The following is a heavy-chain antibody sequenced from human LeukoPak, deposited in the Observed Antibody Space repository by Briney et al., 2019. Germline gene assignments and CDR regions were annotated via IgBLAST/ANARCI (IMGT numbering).Heavy chain of an antibody. CDR1: GFTSSSYS. V-gene: IGHV3-48*01. D-gene: IGHD3-3*01. Sequence: GGSLRHSCAASGFTSSSYSMNWVRQAPGKGLEWVSYISSSSSTIYYADSVKGRFTISRDNAKNSLYLQMNSLRAEDTAVYYCAKDLSRFLEWLSGAYFDYWGQGTLVTVSS. J-gene: IGHJ4*02. CDR3: AKDLSRFLEWLSGAYFDY. CDR2: ISSSSSTI.